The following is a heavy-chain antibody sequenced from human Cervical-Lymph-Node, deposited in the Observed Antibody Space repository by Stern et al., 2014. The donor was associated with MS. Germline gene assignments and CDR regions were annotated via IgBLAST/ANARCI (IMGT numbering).Heavy chain of an antibody. CDR3: AEHLWLRPWFYYYGMDV. CDR1: GGTFSSYA. Sequence: QDQLVQSGAEVKKPGSSVKVSCKASGGTFSSYAIRWVRQAPGQGLEWMGGIIPIFGTTNYAQNFQGSVTSTADESTSTAYMELSSLRSEDTAVYYCAEHLWLRPWFYYYGMDVWGQGTTVTVSS. J-gene: IGHJ6*02. CDR2: IIPIFGTT. D-gene: IGHD5-18*01. V-gene: IGHV1-69*12.